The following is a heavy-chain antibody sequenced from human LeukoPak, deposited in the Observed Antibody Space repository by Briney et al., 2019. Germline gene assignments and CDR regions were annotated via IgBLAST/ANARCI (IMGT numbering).Heavy chain of an antibody. CDR1: GGSISSYH. Sequence: SETLSLTCTVSGGSISSYHWTWIRQPPGKGLEWIGYIFNSGSTNYNPSLKSRVTISGDTSKNQFSLKLSSVTAADTAVYYCVRGSRSSDYWGQGTLVTVSS. CDR3: VRGSRSSDY. V-gene: IGHV4-59*01. J-gene: IGHJ4*02. CDR2: IFNSGST.